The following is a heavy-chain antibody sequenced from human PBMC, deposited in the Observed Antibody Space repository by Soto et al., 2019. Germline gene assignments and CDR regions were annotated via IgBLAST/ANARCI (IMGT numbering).Heavy chain of an antibody. Sequence: QLQLQESGPGLVKPSETLSLICTVSGGSINRSSYYWAWIRQPPGKGLEWIGSVFYTGSTYSNPSLTSRVTISVDTSKNQVSLGLTSVTATDTALYYCARVHRYCGGSGCHYFFHYWGQGTLVTVSS. J-gene: IGHJ4*02. CDR2: VFYTGST. CDR3: ARVHRYCGGSGCHYFFHY. CDR1: GGSINRSSYY. D-gene: IGHD2-21*01. V-gene: IGHV4-39*01.